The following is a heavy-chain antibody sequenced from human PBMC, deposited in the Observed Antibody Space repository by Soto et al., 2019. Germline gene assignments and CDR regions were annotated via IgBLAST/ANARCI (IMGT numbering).Heavy chain of an antibody. CDR3: ARSQGMSISLEIYYYYYYGMDV. J-gene: IGHJ6*02. V-gene: IGHV1-69*01. D-gene: IGHD2-2*01. CDR2: IIPIPGTA. CDR1: GGTLSSYA. Sequence: QVQLVQPGAEVKKPGSSVKVSCKSSGGTLSSYAISWVRQALGQRLEWLGGIIPIPGTANYTEKFQGRVTLTADESTSTAYMELSSLRSEDTAVYYCARSQGMSISLEIYYYYYYGMDVWGQGTTVTVSS.